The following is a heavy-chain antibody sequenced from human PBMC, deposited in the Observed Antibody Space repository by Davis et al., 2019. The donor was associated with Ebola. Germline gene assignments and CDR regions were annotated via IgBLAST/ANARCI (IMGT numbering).Heavy chain of an antibody. Sequence: MPSETLSLTCTVSGDSISSYYWSWIRQPPGKGLEWIGEINHSGSTNYNPSLKSRVTISVDTSKNQFSLKLSSVTAADTAVYYCARGGRSKLYYYYYGMDVWGQGTTVTVSS. V-gene: IGHV4-34*01. CDR2: INHSGST. CDR1: GDSISSYY. J-gene: IGHJ6*02. CDR3: ARGGRSKLYYYYYGMDV. D-gene: IGHD4-17*01.